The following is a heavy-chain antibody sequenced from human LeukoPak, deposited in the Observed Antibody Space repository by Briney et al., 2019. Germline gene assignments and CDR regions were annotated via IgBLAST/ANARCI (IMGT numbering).Heavy chain of an antibody. J-gene: IGHJ4*02. CDR1: EFTVSSNY. Sequence: GGSLRLSCAASEFTVSSNYMHWVRQAPEKGLEWVSVMYAGGMTYYADSVKGRFTISRDNSRNTLYLQMNNLRAEDTAVYYCARGWGSLDYWGQGTLVTVSS. V-gene: IGHV3-53*01. CDR3: ARGWGSLDY. D-gene: IGHD3-16*01. CDR2: MYAGGMT.